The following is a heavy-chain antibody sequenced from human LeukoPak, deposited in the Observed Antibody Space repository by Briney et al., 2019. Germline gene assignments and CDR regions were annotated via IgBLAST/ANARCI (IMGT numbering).Heavy chain of an antibody. Sequence: GGSLRLSCAASGFTFSRYSMNWVRQAPGKGLEGVSYISSSSSTIYYADSVKGRFTISRNNAKNSLYLQMNSLRAEDTAGYYCAGAYDFWSGHYYYYMDVWRKGTTVTVSS. J-gene: IGHJ6*03. CDR2: ISSSSSTI. CDR3: AGAYDFWSGHYYYYMDV. CDR1: GFTFSRYS. D-gene: IGHD3-3*01. V-gene: IGHV3-48*01.